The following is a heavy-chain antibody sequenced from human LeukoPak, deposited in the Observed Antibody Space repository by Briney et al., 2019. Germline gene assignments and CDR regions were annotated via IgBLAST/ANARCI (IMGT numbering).Heavy chain of an antibody. Sequence: GGSLRLSCAASGFTFSSYWMSWVRQAPGKGLEWVANIKQDGSEKYYVDSVKGRFTISRDNAKNSLYLQMNSLRAEDTAVYYCARAAPCSSTSCPPAYYYYYYGMDVWGQGTTVTVSS. CDR1: GFTFSSYW. J-gene: IGHJ6*02. V-gene: IGHV3-7*01. D-gene: IGHD2-2*01. CDR3: ARAAPCSSTSCPPAYYYYYYGMDV. CDR2: IKQDGSEK.